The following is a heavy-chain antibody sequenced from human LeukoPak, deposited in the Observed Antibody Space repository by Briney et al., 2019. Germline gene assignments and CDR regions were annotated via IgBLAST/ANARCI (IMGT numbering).Heavy chain of an antibody. V-gene: IGHV4-39*07. CDR2: VYYIGTT. Sequence: PSETLSLTCTSSGGSISSNIYYWGWIRQPPGKGLEWIGSVYYIGTTYYNPSLKSRVTMSIDTSKSQFSLKLGSLTAADTAVYFCARGDMGRGSIMSSLGAFDIWGRGTVVTVSS. J-gene: IGHJ3*02. D-gene: IGHD3-10*01. CDR3: ARGDMGRGSIMSSLGAFDI. CDR1: GGSISSNIYY.